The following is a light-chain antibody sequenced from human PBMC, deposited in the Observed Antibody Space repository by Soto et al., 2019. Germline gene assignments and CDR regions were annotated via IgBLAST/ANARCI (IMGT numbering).Light chain of an antibody. V-gene: IGLV2-14*02. CDR2: EVT. CDR3: SSYTSSSTVV. CDR1: SSDVGNFNL. Sequence: QSALTQPASVSGSPGQSITISCTGTSSDVGNFNLVSWYQHHPGKAPKLMIYEVTKRPSGVSNRFSGSKSGNTASLTISGLQAEDEADYYCSSYTSSSTVVFGGGTKLTVL. J-gene: IGLJ2*01.